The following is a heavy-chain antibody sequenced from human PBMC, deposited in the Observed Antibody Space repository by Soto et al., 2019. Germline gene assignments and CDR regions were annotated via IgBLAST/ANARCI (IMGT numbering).Heavy chain of an antibody. Sequence: QVQLVQSGAEVKKPGSSVKVSCKASGGTFSSYTISWVRQAPGQGLEWRGRIIPILGIANYAQKFQGRVTNTADKSTSTAYMALSSLRSEDTAVYYCAGVFVKYSSSALDAFDIWGQGTIVTVSS. V-gene: IGHV1-69*02. J-gene: IGHJ3*02. CDR3: AGVFVKYSSSALDAFDI. CDR1: GGTFSSYT. CDR2: IIPILGIA. D-gene: IGHD6-6*01.